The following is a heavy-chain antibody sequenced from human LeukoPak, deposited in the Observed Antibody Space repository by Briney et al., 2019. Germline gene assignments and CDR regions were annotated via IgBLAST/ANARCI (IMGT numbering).Heavy chain of an antibody. CDR3: ARISSWHPPFDY. J-gene: IGHJ4*02. CDR2: IYYSGST. D-gene: IGHD6-13*01. Sequence: SETLSLTCTVSGGSISSYYWSWIRQPPGKGLEWIGYIYYSGSTNYNPSLKSRVTISVDTSKNQFSLKLSSVTAADTAVYYCARISSWHPPFDYWGQGTLVTVSS. CDR1: GGSISSYY. V-gene: IGHV4-59*08.